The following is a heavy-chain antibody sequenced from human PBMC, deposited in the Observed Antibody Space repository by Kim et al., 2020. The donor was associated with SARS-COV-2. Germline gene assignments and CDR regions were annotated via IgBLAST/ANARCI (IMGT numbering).Heavy chain of an antibody. CDR1: GFTFSGSA. V-gene: IGHV3-73*01. J-gene: IGHJ4*02. Sequence: GGSLRLSCAASGFTFSGSAMHWVRQASGKGLEWVGRIRSKANSYATAYAASVKGRFTISRDDSKNTAYLQMNSLKTEDTAVYYCTRRAPDQKGDYWGQGTLVTVSS. CDR2: IRSKANSYAT. D-gene: IGHD2-2*01. CDR3: TRRAPDQKGDY.